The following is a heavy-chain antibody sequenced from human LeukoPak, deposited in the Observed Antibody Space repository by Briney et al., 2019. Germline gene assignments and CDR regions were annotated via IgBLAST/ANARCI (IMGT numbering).Heavy chain of an antibody. D-gene: IGHD2-2*01. Sequence: GGSLRLSCAASGFTFGNHEMNWVRQAPGKGLEWVSYISNNGNTIYYADSVKGRFSISRDNAKNSLLLQLNSLSAEDTAIYYCARGLRRGFCSSASCSVFDYWGQGTLVTVSS. CDR1: GFTFGNHE. J-gene: IGHJ4*02. CDR3: ARGLRRGFCSSASCSVFDY. V-gene: IGHV3-48*03. CDR2: ISNNGNTI.